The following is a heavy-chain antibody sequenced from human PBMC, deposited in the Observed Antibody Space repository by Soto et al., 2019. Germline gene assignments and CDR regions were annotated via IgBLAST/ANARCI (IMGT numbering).Heavy chain of an antibody. V-gene: IGHV3-30*18. D-gene: IGHD6-13*01. CDR1: GFTFSSYG. Sequence: QVQLVESGGGVVQPGRSLRLSCAASGFTFSSYGMHWVRQAPGKGLEWVAVISYDGSNKYYADSVKGRFTISRDNSKNTLYLQMNSLRAEDTAVYYCAKNGPGIAAAGIVGEFDYWGQGTLVTVSS. CDR2: ISYDGSNK. J-gene: IGHJ4*02. CDR3: AKNGPGIAAAGIVGEFDY.